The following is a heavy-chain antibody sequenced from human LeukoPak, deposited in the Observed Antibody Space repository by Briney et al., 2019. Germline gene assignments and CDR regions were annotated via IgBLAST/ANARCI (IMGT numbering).Heavy chain of an antibody. J-gene: IGHJ4*02. CDR2: IYYSGST. V-gene: IGHV4-39*07. D-gene: IGHD6-19*01. CDR1: GGSISSRSYY. CDR3: ARDYPAVAGVAPNFDY. Sequence: SETLSLTCTVSGGSISSRSYYWGWIRQPPGKGLEWIGSIYYSGSTYYNPSLKSRVTISVDTSKNQFSLKLSSVTAADTAVYYCARDYPAVAGVAPNFDYWGQGTLVTVSS.